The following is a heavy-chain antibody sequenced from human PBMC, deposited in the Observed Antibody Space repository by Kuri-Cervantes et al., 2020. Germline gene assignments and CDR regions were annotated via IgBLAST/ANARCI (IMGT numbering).Heavy chain of an antibody. J-gene: IGHJ4*02. D-gene: IGHD3-10*01. CDR3: ARGLLWFGELFLPQFDY. CDR2: TSYDGSNK. Sequence: GESLKISCAASGFTFRSYAMHWVRQAPGKGLEWVAVTSYDGSNKYYADSVKGRFTISRDNSKNTLYVQMNSLRAEDTAVYYCARGLLWFGELFLPQFDYWGQGTLVTVSS. CDR1: GFTFRSYA. V-gene: IGHV3-30-3*01.